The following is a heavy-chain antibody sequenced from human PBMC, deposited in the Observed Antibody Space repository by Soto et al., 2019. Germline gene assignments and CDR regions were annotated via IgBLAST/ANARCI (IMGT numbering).Heavy chain of an antibody. D-gene: IGHD3-10*01. CDR1: GVTFSNAW. J-gene: IGHJ4*02. Sequence: EVQLVESGGGLVKPGGSLRLSCAASGVTFSNAWMSWVRQAPAKGLEWVGRIKSKTDCGTTDYAAPVKGRFTISREDSKNTLYLQMNSLKTEDTAVYYCTTDLSMVRGAENDYWGQGTMVTVSS. CDR3: TTDLSMVRGAENDY. CDR2: IKSKTDCGTT. V-gene: IGHV3-15*01.